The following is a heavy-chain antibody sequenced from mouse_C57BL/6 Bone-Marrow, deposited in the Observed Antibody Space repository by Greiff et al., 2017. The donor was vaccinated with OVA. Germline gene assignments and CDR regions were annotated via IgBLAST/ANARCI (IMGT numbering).Heavy chain of an antibody. D-gene: IGHD2-5*01. J-gene: IGHJ3*01. CDR2: ISSGSSTI. V-gene: IGHV5-17*01. CDR1: GFTFSDYG. Sequence: EVQVVESGGGLVKPGGSLKLSCAASGFTFSDYGMHWVRQAPEKGLEWVAYISSGSSTIYYADTVKGRFTISRDNAKNTLFLQMTSLRSEDTAMYYCAREKAYYSNPWFAYWGQGTLVTVSA. CDR3: AREKAYYSNPWFAY.